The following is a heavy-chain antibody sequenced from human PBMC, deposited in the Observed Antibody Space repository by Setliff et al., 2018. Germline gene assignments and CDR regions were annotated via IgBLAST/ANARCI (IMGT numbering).Heavy chain of an antibody. Sequence: GGSLRLSCAASGFTFSSHTMNWVRQAPGKGLEWVSSISSSNTYKYYADSLKGRFTISRDDAKNSLYLQMTSLRTDDTAFYYCATARRGYQYGSGSLFDDWGQRTLVTVSS. D-gene: IGHD3-10*01. J-gene: IGHJ4*02. CDR1: GFTFSSHT. V-gene: IGHV3-21*04. CDR2: ISSSNTYK. CDR3: ATARRGYQYGSGSLFDD.